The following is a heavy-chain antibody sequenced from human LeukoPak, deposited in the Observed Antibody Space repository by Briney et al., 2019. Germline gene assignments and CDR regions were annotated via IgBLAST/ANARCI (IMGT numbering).Heavy chain of an antibody. V-gene: IGHV1-2*02. J-gene: IGHJ5*01. CDR2: INPNSGGT. Sequence: GASVKVSCKASGYTFTGYYMHWVRQAPGQGIEWMGWINPNSGGTNYAQKFQGRVTMTRDTSISTAYMELSRLRSDDTAVYYCARDRGLEQGSDSWGQGTLVTVSS. CDR1: GYTFTGYY. D-gene: IGHD1/OR15-1a*01. CDR3: ARDRGLEQGSDS.